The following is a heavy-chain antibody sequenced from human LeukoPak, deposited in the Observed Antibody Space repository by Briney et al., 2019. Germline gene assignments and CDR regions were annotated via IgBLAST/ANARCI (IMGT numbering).Heavy chain of an antibody. CDR3: ARDGPIVGATDAEYFQH. J-gene: IGHJ1*01. CDR2: IYHSGST. D-gene: IGHD1-26*01. Sequence: PSQTLSLTCTVSGGSISSGGYYWSWIRQPPGKGLEWIGYIYHSGSTYYNPSLKSRVTISVDRSKNQFSLKLSSVTAADTAVYYCARDGPIVGATDAEYFQHWGQGTLVTVSS. CDR1: GGSISSGGYY. V-gene: IGHV4-30-2*01.